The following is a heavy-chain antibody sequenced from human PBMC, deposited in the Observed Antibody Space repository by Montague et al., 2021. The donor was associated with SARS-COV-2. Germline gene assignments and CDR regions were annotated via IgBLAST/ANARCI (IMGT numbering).Heavy chain of an antibody. CDR2: YHSGST. J-gene: IGHJ4*02. D-gene: IGHD2-2*01. V-gene: IGHV4-30-2*04. Sequence: YHSGSTYYNPSLKSRVTISVDTSKNQFSLKLSSVTAADTAVYYCARSQDCSTTSCHFDYWGQGTLVTVSS. CDR3: ARSQDCSTTSCHFDY.